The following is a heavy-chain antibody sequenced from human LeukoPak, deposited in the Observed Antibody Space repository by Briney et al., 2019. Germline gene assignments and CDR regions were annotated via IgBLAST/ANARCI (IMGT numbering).Heavy chain of an antibody. D-gene: IGHD3-10*01. Sequence: SETLSLTCTVSGGSISSYYWSWIRQPPGKGLEWIGYIYYSGSTNYNPSLKSRVTISVDTSKNQFSLKLSSVTAADTAVYYCARSGLLWFGELLRPHAFDIWGQGTMVTVSS. J-gene: IGHJ3*02. CDR3: ARSGLLWFGELLRPHAFDI. V-gene: IGHV4-59*08. CDR2: IYYSGST. CDR1: GGSISSYY.